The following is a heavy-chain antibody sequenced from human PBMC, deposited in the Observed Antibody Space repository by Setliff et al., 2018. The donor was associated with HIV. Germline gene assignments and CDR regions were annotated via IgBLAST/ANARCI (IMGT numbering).Heavy chain of an antibody. CDR1: GYAFNSYT. Sequence: ASVKVSCKASGYAFNSYTLNWVRQATGRGLEGMGWINPNSDNTAYAQKFQGRLTMTRNTSTGTVYMELSSLRSEDTAVYYCARIGRTPYYYYYMDVWGKGTTVTVSS. V-gene: IGHV1-8*01. CDR3: ARIGRTPYYYYYMDV. D-gene: IGHD2-15*01. CDR2: INPNSDNT. J-gene: IGHJ6*03.